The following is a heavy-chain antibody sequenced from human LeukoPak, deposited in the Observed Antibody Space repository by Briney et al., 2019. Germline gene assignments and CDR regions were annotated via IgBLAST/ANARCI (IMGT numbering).Heavy chain of an antibody. CDR2: IYSGGST. V-gene: IGHV3-53*01. J-gene: IGHJ4*02. D-gene: IGHD3-22*01. CDR3: ARDPSGYYST. CDR1: VSTVSSNY. Sequence: PGVSLRLSWAASVSTVSSNYMSWVRKAPWKGLEWVSVIYSGGSTYYADSVKGRFTISRDNSKNTLYLQMNSLRAEDTAVYYCARDPSGYYSTWGQGTLVTVSS.